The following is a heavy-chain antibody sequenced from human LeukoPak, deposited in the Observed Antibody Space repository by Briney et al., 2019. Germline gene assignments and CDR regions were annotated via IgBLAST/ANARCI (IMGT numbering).Heavy chain of an antibody. J-gene: IGHJ4*02. CDR1: GGSFSGYY. CDR2: INHSGST. D-gene: IGHD6-13*01. V-gene: IGHV4-34*01. CDR3: ARGVGYSGIAAM. Sequence: SETLSLTCAVYGGSFSGYYWSWNRQPPGKGLEWIGEINHSGSTNYNPSLKSRVTISVDTSKNQFSLKLSSVTAADTAVYYCARGVGYSGIAAMWGQGTLVTVSS.